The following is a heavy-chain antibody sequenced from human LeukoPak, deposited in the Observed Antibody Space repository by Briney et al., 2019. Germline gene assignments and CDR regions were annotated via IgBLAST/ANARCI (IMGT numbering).Heavy chain of an antibody. CDR2: IYYSGST. CDR3: ARAGSGYSFDY. Sequence: PSETLSLTCTVSGGSSISSDYWGWIRQPPGKGREWIGYIYYSGSTNYNPSLRSRVTISVDTSKNQFSLKLSSVTAADTAVYYCARAGSGYSFDYWGQGTRVTVSS. V-gene: IGHV4-59*01. D-gene: IGHD3-22*01. J-gene: IGHJ4*02. CDR1: GGSSISSDY.